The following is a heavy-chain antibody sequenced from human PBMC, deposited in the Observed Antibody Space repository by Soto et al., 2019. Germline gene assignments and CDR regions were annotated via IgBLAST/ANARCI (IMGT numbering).Heavy chain of an antibody. Sequence: QLQLEESGPGLVKPSETLSLTCTVSGGSISSSSYYWGWIRQSPGKGLEWIGSFYYSGSTYYSPSLKSRVTISGDTSKKQIFLRLSSVTAADTAVYYCARISVASRYMDVWGKGSTVTVSS. CDR3: ARISVASRYMDV. V-gene: IGHV4-39*01. J-gene: IGHJ6*03. CDR2: FYYSGST. CDR1: GGSISSSSYY. D-gene: IGHD5-12*01.